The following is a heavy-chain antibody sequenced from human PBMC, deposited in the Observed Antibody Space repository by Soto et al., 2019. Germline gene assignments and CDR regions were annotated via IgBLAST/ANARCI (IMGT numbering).Heavy chain of an antibody. CDR2: FHYSENT. Sequence: QLQLQESGPGLVKPSETLSLTCTVSGGSISSGPYSWGWIRQPPGEGLERIGTFHYSENTYYNPSLERRVTISADTSKNQFALKVTSVTVADTAIYYCARLGGYCSTTSCYGFYGMDVGGQGTTVIVSS. CDR1: GGSISSGPYS. J-gene: IGHJ6*02. D-gene: IGHD2-2*01. CDR3: ARLGGYCSTTSCYGFYGMDV. V-gene: IGHV4-39*01.